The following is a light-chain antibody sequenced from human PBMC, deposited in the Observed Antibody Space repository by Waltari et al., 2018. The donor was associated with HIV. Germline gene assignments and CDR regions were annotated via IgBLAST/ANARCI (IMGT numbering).Light chain of an antibody. J-gene: IGLJ1*01. V-gene: IGLV3-1*01. CDR1: PLRDKF. Sequence: SSDLTHLLSVSVSPGRTVNITCSGPPLRDKFVCWYQKKAGRSPTLLIYQDFKRPPGIPERFSASNVGDLATLTSTGAQTIDEADYYCQAWDKTFDVFGTGTAVTV. CDR3: QAWDKTFDV. CDR2: QDF.